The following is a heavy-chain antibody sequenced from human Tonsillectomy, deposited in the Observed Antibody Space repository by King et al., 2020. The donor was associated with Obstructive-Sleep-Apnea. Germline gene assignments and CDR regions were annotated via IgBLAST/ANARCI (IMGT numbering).Heavy chain of an antibody. Sequence: VQLVESGGGVVQPGGSLILSCAASGFSFSTYGMHWVRQAPGKGLEWVAFIGYDGNKKYYADSVKGRFTISSDNSKNMLYLQMNSPRVEDTAVYYCAKDGTTVVESPYFDYWGQGTLVTVSS. D-gene: IGHD4-23*01. V-gene: IGHV3-30*02. J-gene: IGHJ4*02. CDR2: IGYDGNKK. CDR3: AKDGTTVVESPYFDY. CDR1: GFSFSTYG.